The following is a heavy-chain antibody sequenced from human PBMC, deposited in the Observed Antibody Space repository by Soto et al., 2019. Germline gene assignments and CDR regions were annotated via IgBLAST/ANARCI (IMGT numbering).Heavy chain of an antibody. Sequence: PGESLKISCQCSGYTFSNFWIGWVRQLPGKGLEWMGIIYPGDHETGYSPSFHGKVTISADKSINTAYLQWNSLEASDTAFYFCARSPRSSPYFDYWGQGALVTVSS. J-gene: IGHJ4*02. CDR1: GYTFSNFW. V-gene: IGHV5-51*01. D-gene: IGHD6-13*01. CDR3: ARSPRSSPYFDY. CDR2: IYPGDHET.